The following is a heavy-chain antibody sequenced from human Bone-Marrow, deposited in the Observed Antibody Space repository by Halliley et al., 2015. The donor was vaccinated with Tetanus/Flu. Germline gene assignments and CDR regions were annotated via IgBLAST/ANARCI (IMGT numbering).Heavy chain of an antibody. Sequence: SLRLSCAASGFTFSDYYMTWIRQAPGKGLEWVSYISSRGSDTNYADSVKGRFTMSRDNPENTAYLQLYSLRAEDTATYFCARGRQLWEAFDLWGQGTLVTVSS. CDR2: ISSRGSDT. V-gene: IGHV3-11*05. CDR1: GFTFSDYY. J-gene: IGHJ4*02. D-gene: IGHD1-1*01. CDR3: ARGRQLWEAFDL.